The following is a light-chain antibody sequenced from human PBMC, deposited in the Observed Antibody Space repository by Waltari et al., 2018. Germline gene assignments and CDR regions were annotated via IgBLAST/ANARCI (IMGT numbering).Light chain of an antibody. Sequence: DIQMTQSPSTLSASVGDRVTITCRASQSVNSWVAWYQQKPRKAPTLLNFKASNLESGVPSRFSGSGSGTEFTLTISSLQPDDFATYHCQQYDSYWTFGQGTKVEIK. V-gene: IGKV1-5*03. J-gene: IGKJ1*01. CDR1: QSVNSW. CDR3: QQYDSYWT. CDR2: KAS.